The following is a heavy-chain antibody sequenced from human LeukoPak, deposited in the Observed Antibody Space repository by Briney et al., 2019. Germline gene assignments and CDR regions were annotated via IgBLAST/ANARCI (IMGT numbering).Heavy chain of an antibody. J-gene: IGHJ4*02. CDR3: ARGNYVWGSYRYDPVFDY. CDR2: IYYSGSS. Sequence: SETLSLTCAVYGGSFSGYYWSWIRQPPGKGLEWIGNIYYSGSSYYNPSLKSRVTMSADTSKNQFSLKLSSVTAADTAVYYCARGNYVWGSYRYDPVFDYWGQGILVTVSS. D-gene: IGHD3-16*02. V-gene: IGHV4-34*01. CDR1: GGSFSGYY.